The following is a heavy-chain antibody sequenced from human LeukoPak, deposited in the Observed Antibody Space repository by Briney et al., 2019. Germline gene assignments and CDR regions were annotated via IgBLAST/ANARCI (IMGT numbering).Heavy chain of an antibody. CDR1: GFTFSSYS. Sequence: PGGSLRLSYAASGFTFSSYSMNWVRQAPGKGLEWVSYISSSSSTIYYADSVKGRFTISRDNAKNSLYLQMNSLRAEDTAVYYCARDREPLRYYYDSSGVDYWGQGTLVTVSS. D-gene: IGHD3-22*01. J-gene: IGHJ4*02. CDR2: ISSSSSTI. CDR3: ARDREPLRYYYDSSGVDY. V-gene: IGHV3-48*01.